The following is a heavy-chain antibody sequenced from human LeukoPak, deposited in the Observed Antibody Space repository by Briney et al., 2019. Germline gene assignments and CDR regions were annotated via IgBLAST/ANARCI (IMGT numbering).Heavy chain of an antibody. J-gene: IGHJ5*02. CDR1: GGTFSSYA. CDR2: IIPILGIA. D-gene: IGHD2-21*01. V-gene: IGHV1-69*04. CDR3: ARKRKFQGWFDP. Sequence: SVKVSCKASGGTFSSYAISWVRQAPGQGLEWMGRIIPILGIANYAQKFQGRVTITADKSTSTAYMELSSLRSEDTAVYYCARKRKFQGWFDPRGQGTLVTVSS.